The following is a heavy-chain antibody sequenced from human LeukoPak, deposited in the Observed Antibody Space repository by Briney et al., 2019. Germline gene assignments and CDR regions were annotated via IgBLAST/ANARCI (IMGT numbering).Heavy chain of an antibody. D-gene: IGHD5-18*01. Sequence: PGRSLRLSCAASGFTFSSYGMHWVRQAPGKGLEWVAVISYDGSNKYYADSVKGRFTISRDNSKNTLYLQMNSLRAEDTAVYYCAKDRYSYGQSWFDPWGQGTLVTVSS. CDR1: GFTFSSYG. V-gene: IGHV3-30*18. J-gene: IGHJ5*02. CDR2: ISYDGSNK. CDR3: AKDRYSYGQSWFDP.